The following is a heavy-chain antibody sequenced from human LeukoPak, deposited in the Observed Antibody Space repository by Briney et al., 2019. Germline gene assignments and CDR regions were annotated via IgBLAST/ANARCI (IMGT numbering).Heavy chain of an antibody. J-gene: IGHJ4*02. V-gene: IGHV4-39*01. CDR2: VYYSGST. Sequence: SETLSLTCTVSGGSISSSGYYWGWIRQPPGKGLEWIGSVYYSGSTYYNPSLKSRVTISVDTSKNQFSLKLSSVTAADTAVYYCARHARSGDSDYWGQGTLVTVSS. CDR3: ARHARSGDSDY. D-gene: IGHD1-26*01. CDR1: GGSISSSGYY.